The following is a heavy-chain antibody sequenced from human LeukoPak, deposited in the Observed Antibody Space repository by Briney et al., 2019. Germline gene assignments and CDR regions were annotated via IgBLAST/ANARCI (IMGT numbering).Heavy chain of an antibody. CDR3: VTLSYNWNYLGNWFDP. V-gene: IGHV4-59*12. CDR1: GGSISSYY. J-gene: IGHJ5*02. D-gene: IGHD1-7*01. CDR2: IYYSGST. Sequence: SETLSLTCTVSGGSISSYYWSWIRQPPGKGLEWIGYIYYSGSTNYNPSLKSRVTISVDTSKNQFSLKLSSVTAADTAVYYCVTLSYNWNYLGNWFDPWGQGTLVTVSS.